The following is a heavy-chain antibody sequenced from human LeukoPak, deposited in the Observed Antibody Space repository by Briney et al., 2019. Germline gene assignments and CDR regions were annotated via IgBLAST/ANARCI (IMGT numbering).Heavy chain of an antibody. V-gene: IGHV3-23*01. CDR2: ISGSAGST. D-gene: IGHD5-12*01. J-gene: IGHJ4*02. Sequence: PGGSLRLSCAASGFAFSRYAMNWVRQAPGKGLEWVSGISGSAGSTYYADSVKGRFSISRDNSKNTLYLQMNSLRVEDTAVYYCAKSRGYSAYDFPDCWGQGTLVTVSS. CDR1: GFAFSRYA. CDR3: AKSRGYSAYDFPDC.